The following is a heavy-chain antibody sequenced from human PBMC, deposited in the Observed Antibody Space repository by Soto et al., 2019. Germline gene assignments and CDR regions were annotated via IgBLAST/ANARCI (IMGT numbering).Heavy chain of an antibody. CDR1: GGSISSSTYY. V-gene: IGHV4-39*01. CDR2: LYSSGST. J-gene: IGHJ4*02. Sequence: QLQLQESGPGLVKPSETLSLTCTVSGGSISSSTYYWGWIRQPPGKGLEWIGSLYSSGSTYYNPSLKSRVTISVDTSKNQFALKLSSVTAADTAVYYCARQEQWLVKWGQGTLVTVSS. D-gene: IGHD6-19*01. CDR3: ARQEQWLVK.